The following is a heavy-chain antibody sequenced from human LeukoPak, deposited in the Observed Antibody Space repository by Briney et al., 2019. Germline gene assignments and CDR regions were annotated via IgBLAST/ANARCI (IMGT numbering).Heavy chain of an antibody. CDR1: GYTFTGYY. Sequence: ASVKVSCKASGYTFTGYYMHWVRQAPGQGLEWMGWINPNSGGTNYAQKFQGRVTMTRDTSISTAYMELSRLRSGDTAVYYCARDRRIAARPWGNWFDPWGQGTLVTVSS. CDR2: INPNSGGT. V-gene: IGHV1-2*02. D-gene: IGHD6-6*01. CDR3: ARDRRIAARPWGNWFDP. J-gene: IGHJ5*02.